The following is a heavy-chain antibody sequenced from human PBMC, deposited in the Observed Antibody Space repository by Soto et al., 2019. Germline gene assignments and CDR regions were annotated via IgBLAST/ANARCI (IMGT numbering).Heavy chain of an antibody. V-gene: IGHV1-18*01. CDR2: ISAYNGNT. Sequence: ASVKVSCKASGYTFTSYGISWVRQAPGQGLEWIGWISAYNGNTNYAQKLQGRVTMTTDTSTSTAYMELRSLRSDDTAVYYCARGAYYGSGSYLPNPTPRFDPWGQGTLVTVSS. CDR1: GYTFTSYG. J-gene: IGHJ5*02. D-gene: IGHD3-10*01. CDR3: ARGAYYGSGSYLPNPTPRFDP.